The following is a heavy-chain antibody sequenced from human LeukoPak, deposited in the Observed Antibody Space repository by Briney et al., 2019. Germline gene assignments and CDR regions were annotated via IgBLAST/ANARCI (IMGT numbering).Heavy chain of an antibody. Sequence: ASVKVSCKASGGTFSSYAISWVRQAPGQGLEWMGEIIPIFGTANYAQKFQGRVTITADESTSTAYMELSSLRSEDTAVYYCASNGDYINWFDPWGQGTLVTVSS. CDR1: GGTFSSYA. V-gene: IGHV1-69*13. CDR2: IIPIFGTA. J-gene: IGHJ5*02. D-gene: IGHD4-17*01. CDR3: ASNGDYINWFDP.